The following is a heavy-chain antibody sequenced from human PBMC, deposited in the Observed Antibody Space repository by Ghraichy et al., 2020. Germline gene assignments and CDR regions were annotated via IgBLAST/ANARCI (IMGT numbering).Heavy chain of an antibody. D-gene: IGHD5-12*01. V-gene: IGHV1-18*01. CDR1: GSHVSSPV. CDR2: ISAYNGNT. J-gene: IGHJ4*02. CDR3: ARPYSGYESFFDY. Sequence: ASVKVSCKIGGSHVSSPVTSWVRLSRLQVDKWMGWISAYNGNTNYAQKLQGRVTMTTDTSTSTAYMELRSPRSDDTAVYYCARPYSGYESFFDYWGQFTL.